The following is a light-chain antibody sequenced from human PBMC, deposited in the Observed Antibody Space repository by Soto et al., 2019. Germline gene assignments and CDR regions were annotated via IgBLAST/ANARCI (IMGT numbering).Light chain of an antibody. CDR3: QQSYSTPLIT. V-gene: IGKV3-20*01. CDR2: GAS. CDR1: QSVATN. J-gene: IGKJ4*01. Sequence: MVLTQSPGTLSLSPGDRATLSCRASQSVATNLAWYQQKPGQAPRLLIYGASSRATGIPDRFSGSGSGTDFTLTISSLQPEDFATYYCQQSYSTPLITFGGGTKVDIK.